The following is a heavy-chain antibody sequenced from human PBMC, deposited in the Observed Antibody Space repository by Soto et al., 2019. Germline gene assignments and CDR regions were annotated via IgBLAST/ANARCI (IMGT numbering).Heavy chain of an antibody. Sequence: EVQLVESGGGLVKPGRSLRLSCTASGFTFGDYAMSWFRQAPGKGLEWVGFIRSKAYGGTTEYAASVKGRFTISRDDSKSIAYLQMNSLKTEDTAVYYCTRNDFWSGYPQTTFDYWGQGTLVTVSS. J-gene: IGHJ4*02. D-gene: IGHD3-3*01. CDR2: IRSKAYGGTT. CDR3: TRNDFWSGYPQTTFDY. CDR1: GFTFGDYA. V-gene: IGHV3-49*05.